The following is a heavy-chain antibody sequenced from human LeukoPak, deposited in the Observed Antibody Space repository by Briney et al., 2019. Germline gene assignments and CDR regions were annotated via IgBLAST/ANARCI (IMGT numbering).Heavy chain of an antibody. D-gene: IGHD5-18*01. Sequence: PGGSLRLSCAASGFTFSSYSMNWVRQAPGKGLEWVSSISSSSSYIYYADSVKGRFTISRDNAKNSLYLQMNSLRAEDTAVYYCARAGRGYSYGYLFDYWGQGTLVTVSS. V-gene: IGHV3-21*01. J-gene: IGHJ4*02. CDR3: ARAGRGYSYGYLFDY. CDR1: GFTFSSYS. CDR2: ISSSSSYI.